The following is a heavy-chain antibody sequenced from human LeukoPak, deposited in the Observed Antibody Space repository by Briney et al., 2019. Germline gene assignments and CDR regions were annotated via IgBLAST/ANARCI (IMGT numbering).Heavy chain of an antibody. Sequence: SETLSLNCSVSGGSISSSSYYWGWIRQPPGKGLEWIGSIYYSGTTYYNPSLRSRVTISVDTSKKQFSLKLNSVTAADTAVYYCARTYSSTWYTHDYWGQGTLVTVSS. CDR3: ARTYSSTWYTHDY. CDR1: GGSISSSSYY. D-gene: IGHD6-13*01. J-gene: IGHJ4*02. CDR2: IYYSGTT. V-gene: IGHV4-39*01.